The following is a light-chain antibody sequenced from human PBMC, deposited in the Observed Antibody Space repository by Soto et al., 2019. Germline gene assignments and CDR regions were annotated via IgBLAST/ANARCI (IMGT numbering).Light chain of an antibody. CDR3: SSYTSSSTLLYV. V-gene: IGLV2-14*01. J-gene: IGLJ1*01. CDR2: DDS. CDR1: SSDVGGYNY. Sequence: QSARTQPASVSGSPGQSITISCTGTSSDVGGYNYVSWYQQHPGKAPKLMIYDDSNRPSGVSNRFSGSKSGNTASLTISGLQAEDEADYYCSSYTSSSTLLYVFGTGTKVTVL.